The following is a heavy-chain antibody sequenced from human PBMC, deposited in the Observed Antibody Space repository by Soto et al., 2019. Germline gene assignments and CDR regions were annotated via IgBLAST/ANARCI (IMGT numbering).Heavy chain of an antibody. V-gene: IGHV3-33*01. CDR1: GFTFSSYG. J-gene: IGHJ6*02. D-gene: IGHD2-2*01. CDR2: IWYDGSNK. CDR3: AREDCISTSCPTNYYYYGMDV. Sequence: PGGSLRLSCAASGFTFSSYGMHWVRQAPGKGLEWVAVIWYDGSNKYYADSVKGRFTISRDNSKNTLYLQMNSLRAEDTAVYYCAREDCISTSCPTNYYYYGMDVWGQGTTVTVS.